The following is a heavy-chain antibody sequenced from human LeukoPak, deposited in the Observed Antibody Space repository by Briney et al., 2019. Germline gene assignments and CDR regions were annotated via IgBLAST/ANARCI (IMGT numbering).Heavy chain of an antibody. CDR2: IYYSGST. V-gene: IGHV4-39*01. J-gene: IGHJ4*02. D-gene: IGHD3-9*01. CDR3: ARALRYFDWLFTFHFDY. Sequence: SETLSLTCTVSGGSISSSSYYWGWIRQPPGKGLEWIGTIYYSGSTSYNPSLKSRVTISVDTSKNQFSLKLSSVTAADTAVYYCARALRYFDWLFTFHFDYWGQGTLVTVSS. CDR1: GGSISSSSYY.